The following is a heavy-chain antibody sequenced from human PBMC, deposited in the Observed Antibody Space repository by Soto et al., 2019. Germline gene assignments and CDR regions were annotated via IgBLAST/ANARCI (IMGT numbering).Heavy chain of an antibody. CDR1: GGTFSSYA. D-gene: IGHD6-13*01. J-gene: IGHJ5*02. Sequence: QVQLVQSGAEVKKPGSSVKVSCKASGGTFSSYAISWVRQAPGQGLEWMGGIIPIFGTANYAQKFQGRVTITADESTNTAYMELSRLRSEDTAVYYCASGPIKQLASFRWFDPWGQGTLVTVSS. CDR3: ASGPIKQLASFRWFDP. CDR2: IIPIFGTA. V-gene: IGHV1-69*01.